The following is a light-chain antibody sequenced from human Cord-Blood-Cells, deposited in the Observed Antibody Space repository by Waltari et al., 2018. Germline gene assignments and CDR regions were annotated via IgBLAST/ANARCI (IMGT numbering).Light chain of an antibody. CDR1: QSISSW. V-gene: IGKV1-5*03. CDR2: KAS. Sequence: DIQMTQSPSTLSASVGDRVTITCRASQSISSWLAWYQQKPGKAPKLLIYKASSLESGVPSRFSGSGSGTEFTLTISSLQPDDVATYYCQQYNSYGFGQGTKVEIK. J-gene: IGKJ1*01. CDR3: QQYNSYG.